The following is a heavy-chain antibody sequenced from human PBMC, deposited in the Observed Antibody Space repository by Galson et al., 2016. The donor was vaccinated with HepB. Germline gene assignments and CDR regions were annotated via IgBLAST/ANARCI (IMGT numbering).Heavy chain of an antibody. CDR3: ARDVDVATYDI. J-gene: IGHJ3*02. CDR2: INTDGSAK. Sequence: SLRLSCAASGFTFSNYWISWVRQAPGKGLEWVANINTDGSAKFYVDSVKGRFTISRDNAKNSLYLEMNGLRDGDTAMYYCARDVDVATYDIWGQGTMVTVSS. V-gene: IGHV3-7*03. D-gene: IGHD3-9*01. CDR1: GFTFSNYW.